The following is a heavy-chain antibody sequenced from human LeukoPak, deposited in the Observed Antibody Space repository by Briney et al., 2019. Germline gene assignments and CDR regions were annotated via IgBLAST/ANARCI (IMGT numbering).Heavy chain of an antibody. V-gene: IGHV1-18*01. CDR3: ARGLPHYYGSGSYYFDY. CDR2: ISAYNGNT. Sequence: ASVKVSSKASGYTFTSYGISWVRQAPGQGLEWMGWISAYNGNTNYAQKLQGRVTMTTDTSTSTAYMELRSLRSDDTAVYYCARGLPHYYGSGSYYFDYWGQGTLVTVSS. J-gene: IGHJ4*02. CDR1: GYTFTSYG. D-gene: IGHD3-10*01.